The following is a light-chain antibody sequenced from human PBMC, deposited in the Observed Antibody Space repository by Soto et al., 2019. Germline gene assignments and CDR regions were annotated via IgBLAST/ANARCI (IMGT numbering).Light chain of an antibody. CDR2: DTS. CDR1: TGAVTSGHF. V-gene: IGLV7-46*01. Sequence: QAVVTQEPSLTVSPGGTVTLTCGSSTGAVTSGHFPYWFQQRPGQAPRTLIYDTSNKQSWTPARFSGSLLGGKAALTLSGAQPEDEAEYYCLLSYPGALIFVGGTKLTVL. J-gene: IGLJ2*01. CDR3: LLSYPGALI.